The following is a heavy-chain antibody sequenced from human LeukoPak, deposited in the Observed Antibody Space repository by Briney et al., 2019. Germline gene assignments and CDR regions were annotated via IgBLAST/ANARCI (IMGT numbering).Heavy chain of an antibody. CDR1: GGSISSYY. J-gene: IGHJ3*02. Sequence: PSETLSLTCTVSGGSISSYYWSWIRQPPGKGLEWIGYIYYSGSTNYNPSLKSRVTISVDTSKNQFSLKLSSVTAADTAVYYCARAGVVVTAILGDAFDIWGQGTMVTVSS. CDR2: IYYSGST. CDR3: ARAGVVVTAILGDAFDI. D-gene: IGHD2-21*02. V-gene: IGHV4-59*01.